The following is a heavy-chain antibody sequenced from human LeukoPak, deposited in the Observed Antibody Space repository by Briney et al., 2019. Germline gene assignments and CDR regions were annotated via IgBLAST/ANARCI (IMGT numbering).Heavy chain of an antibody. CDR2: MYTSGST. Sequence: SQTLSLTCTVSGGSISSGSYYWSRIRQPAGKGLEWIGRMYTSGSTHYNPSLKSRVTISVDTSKNQFSLKLSSVTAADTAVYYCARTPMVRGVIYHYYFDYWGQGTLVTVSS. J-gene: IGHJ4*02. CDR1: GGSISSGSYY. CDR3: ARTPMVRGVIYHYYFDY. V-gene: IGHV4-61*02. D-gene: IGHD3-10*01.